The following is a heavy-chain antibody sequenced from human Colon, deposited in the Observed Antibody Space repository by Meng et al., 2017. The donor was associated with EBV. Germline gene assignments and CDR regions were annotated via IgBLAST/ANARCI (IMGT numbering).Heavy chain of an antibody. CDR1: GFSLSTSGVG. V-gene: IGHV2-5*02. CDR3: AHRRYHDFFEY. CDR2: IYWDDDK. Sequence: QITLKESGPTLVKPTQTLTLICTFSGFSLSTSGVGVGWIRQPPGKALEWLALIYWDDDKLYRPSLTSRLTITKDTSKNQVVLRMTNMDPVDTATYYCAHRRYHDFFEYWGQGTLGTVAS. J-gene: IGHJ4*02. D-gene: IGHD2-2*01.